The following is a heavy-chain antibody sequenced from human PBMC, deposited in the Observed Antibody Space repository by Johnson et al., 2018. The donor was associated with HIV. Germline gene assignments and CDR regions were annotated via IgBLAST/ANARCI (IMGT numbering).Heavy chain of an antibody. D-gene: IGHD4-17*01. CDR3: ARALTTDAFDI. V-gene: IGHV3-74*02. J-gene: IGHJ3*02. CDR1: GFIFSSYW. Sequence: EMQLVESGGGVVQPGRSLRLSCAASGFIFSSYWMHWVRQAPGKGLVWVSRINSDGSSTTYADSVKGRFTISRDNAKNTLYLQMNSLRAEDTAVYYCARALTTDAFDIWGQGTMVTVSS. CDR2: INSDGSST.